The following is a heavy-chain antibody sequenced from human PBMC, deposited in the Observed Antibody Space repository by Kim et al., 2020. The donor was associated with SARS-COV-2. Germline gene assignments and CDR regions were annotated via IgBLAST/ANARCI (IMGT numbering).Heavy chain of an antibody. CDR1: GFTFSSYG. D-gene: IGHD3-10*01. CDR3: AKDGASAALVRGVIPHADY. V-gene: IGHV3-30*18. J-gene: IGHJ4*02. CDR2: ISYDGSNK. Sequence: GSLRLSCAASGFTFSSYGMHWVRQAPGKGLEWVAVISYDGSNKYYADSVKGRFTISRDNSKNTLYLQMNSLRPEDTAVYYCAKDGASAALVRGVIPHADYWGQGTLVTVSS.